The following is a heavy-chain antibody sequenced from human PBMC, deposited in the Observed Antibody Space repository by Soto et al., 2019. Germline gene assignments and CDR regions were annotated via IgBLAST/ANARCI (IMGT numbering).Heavy chain of an antibody. CDR1: GFTFSSYA. Sequence: GGSLRLSCAASGFTFSSYAMSWVRQAPGKGLEWVSAISGSGGSTYYADSVKGRFTISRDNSKNTLYLQMNSLRAEDMAVYYCAKDLLTYYYDSSGYPTNYYFDYWGQGTLVTVSS. V-gene: IGHV3-23*01. CDR2: ISGSGGST. D-gene: IGHD3-22*01. CDR3: AKDLLTYYYDSSGYPTNYYFDY. J-gene: IGHJ4*02.